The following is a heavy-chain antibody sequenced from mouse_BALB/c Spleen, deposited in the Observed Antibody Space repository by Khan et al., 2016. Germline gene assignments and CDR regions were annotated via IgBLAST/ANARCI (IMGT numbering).Heavy chain of an antibody. CDR2: ISCYNGAT. CDR3: ARPYYGYDEGYYFDY. CDR1: GYPFTGYY. D-gene: IGHD2-9*01. Sequence: LVKTGASVKISCKASGYPFTGYYMHWVKQSHGKSLEWIGYISCYNGATRYNQKFKGKAPFTVDTSSSTAYMQFNSLTSEDSAVYYCARPYYGYDEGYYFDYWGQGTTLTVSS. V-gene: IGHV1S34*01. J-gene: IGHJ2*01.